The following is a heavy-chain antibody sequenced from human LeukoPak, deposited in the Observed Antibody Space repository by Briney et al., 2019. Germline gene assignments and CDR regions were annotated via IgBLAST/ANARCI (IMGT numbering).Heavy chain of an antibody. J-gene: IGHJ4*02. Sequence: GGSLRLSCTFSGFTFSDYWMTWVRQAPGKGLEWVANVKEDGSEKNYVDSVKGRFTISRDNAKNSLFLQMNTLRAEDTAVYYCATGGRSFASWGQGTLVTVSS. CDR3: ATGGRSFAS. CDR2: VKEDGSEK. CDR1: GFTFSDYW. V-gene: IGHV3-7*01.